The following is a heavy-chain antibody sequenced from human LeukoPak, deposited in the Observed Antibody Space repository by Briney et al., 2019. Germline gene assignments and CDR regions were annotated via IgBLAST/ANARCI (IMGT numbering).Heavy chain of an antibody. D-gene: IGHD3-9*01. V-gene: IGHV3-7*01. J-gene: IGHJ6*02. CDR1: GFTFSSYW. CDR3: AKDRHYDILSGFHNYYGMDV. CDR2: IKQDGSEK. Sequence: GGSLRLSCAASGFTFSSYWMTWVRQAPGKGLEWVANIKQDGSEKNYVESAKGRFTISRDNAKNSLYLQMNSLGVEDTAVYYCAKDRHYDILSGFHNYYGMDVLGQGTTVTVSS.